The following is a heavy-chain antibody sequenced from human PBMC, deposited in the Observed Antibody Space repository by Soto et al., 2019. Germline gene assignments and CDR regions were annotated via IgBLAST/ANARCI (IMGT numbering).Heavy chain of an antibody. J-gene: IGHJ5*02. V-gene: IGHV5-51*01. CDR1: GYTFGTFW. CDR2: IYPEDSET. D-gene: IGHD3-10*01. CDR3: ARTYCTAPSCYNNWFDP. Sequence: PGESLKISCKGSGYTFGTFWIAWVRQMPGKGLEWTGMIYPEDSETKYSPSFEGQVTFSADKSVKTAYLQWTSLKASDTAIYYCARTYCTAPSCYNNWFDPWGQGTLVTVSS.